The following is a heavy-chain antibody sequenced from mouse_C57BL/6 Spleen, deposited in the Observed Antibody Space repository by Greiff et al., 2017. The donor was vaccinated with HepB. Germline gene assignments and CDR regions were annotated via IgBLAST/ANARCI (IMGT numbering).Heavy chain of an antibody. J-gene: IGHJ3*01. Sequence: QVQLQQPGAELVKPGASVKLSCKASGYTFTSYWMHWVKQRPGRGLEWIGRIDPNSGGTKYNEKFKSKATLTVDKPSSTAYMPLSSLTSEDSAVYYCARGYYGSSSAWFAYWGQGTLVTVSA. CDR1: GYTFTSYW. V-gene: IGHV1-72*01. CDR2: IDPNSGGT. CDR3: ARGYYGSSSAWFAY. D-gene: IGHD1-1*01.